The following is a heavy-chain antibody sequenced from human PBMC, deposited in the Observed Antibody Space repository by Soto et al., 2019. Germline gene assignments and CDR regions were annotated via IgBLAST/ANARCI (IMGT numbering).Heavy chain of an antibody. Sequence: SLRLSCAASGFTFDDSAMHWVRQPPGKGLEWVSGISRNSGSIAYADSVKGRLTVSRDNAKKSLYLQMNSLRPEDTALYYCAKDLTFTIFEDGMHVWGQGTTVTVSS. CDR2: ISRNSGSI. CDR3: AKDLTFTIFEDGMHV. D-gene: IGHD3-3*01. J-gene: IGHJ6*02. CDR1: GFTFDDSA. V-gene: IGHV3-9*01.